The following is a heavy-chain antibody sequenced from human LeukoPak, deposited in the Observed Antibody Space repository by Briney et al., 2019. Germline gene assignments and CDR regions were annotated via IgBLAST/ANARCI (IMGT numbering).Heavy chain of an antibody. CDR1: GFTFITYS. CDR3: APGYCTSTSCSHYFEY. CDR2: ISSSSNTI. J-gene: IGHJ4*02. D-gene: IGHD2-2*01. V-gene: IGHV3-48*01. Sequence: GGSLRLSCACSGFTFITYSMTWVRQAPGKGLEWVSYISSSSNTIYYTDSVKGRFTISRDNAKNSLYLQMNNLRVEDTAVYYCAPGYCTSTSCSHYFEYWGQGTLVTVSS.